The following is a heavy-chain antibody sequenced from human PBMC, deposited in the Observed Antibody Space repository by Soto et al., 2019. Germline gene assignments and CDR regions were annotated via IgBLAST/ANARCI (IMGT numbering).Heavy chain of an antibody. D-gene: IGHD2-2*01. CDR1: GYSFTSYW. CDR2: IDPSDSYT. Sequence: HGESLKISCKGSGYSFTSYWISWVRQMPGKGLEWMGRIDPSDSYTNYSPSFQGHVTISADKSISTAYLQWSSLKASDTAMYYCARRYCSSTSCYGAYGMDVWGQGTTVTVSS. V-gene: IGHV5-10-1*01. J-gene: IGHJ6*02. CDR3: ARRYCSSTSCYGAYGMDV.